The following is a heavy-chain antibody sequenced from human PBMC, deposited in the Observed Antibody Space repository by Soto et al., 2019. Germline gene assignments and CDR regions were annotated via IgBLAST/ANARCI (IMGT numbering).Heavy chain of an antibody. J-gene: IGHJ4*02. D-gene: IGHD6-25*01. V-gene: IGHV1-46*01. CDR3: SRFLRSENYFDY. CDR1: GYTFTGYY. Sequence: GASVKVSCKASGYTFTGYYMHWVRQAPGQGLEWMGIINPSGGSTSYAQKFQGRVTMTRDTSTSTVYMELISLRSEDTAVYYCSRFLRSENYFDYWGQGTLVTVSS. CDR2: INPSGGST.